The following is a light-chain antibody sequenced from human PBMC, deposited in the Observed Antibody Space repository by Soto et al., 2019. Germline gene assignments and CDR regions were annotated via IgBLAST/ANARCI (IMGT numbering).Light chain of an antibody. CDR3: QHYNSYSEA. V-gene: IGKV1-5*03. Sequence: DIQMTQSPSTLCGSVGDRATITCRASQSSSSWGAWYQQKPGKAPKLLIYKASTLKRGVPSRFSGSVSETEFTLTSSSLQPDDFATYYCQHYNSYSEAIGQGSKV. J-gene: IGKJ1*01. CDR2: KAS. CDR1: QSSSSW.